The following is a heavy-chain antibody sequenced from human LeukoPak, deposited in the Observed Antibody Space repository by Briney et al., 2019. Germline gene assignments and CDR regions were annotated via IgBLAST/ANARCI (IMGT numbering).Heavy chain of an antibody. CDR2: MNPNGGST. CDR1: RYTFTSYY. J-gene: IGHJ4*02. D-gene: IGHD1-26*01. CDR3: ARDQYTGREKDY. Sequence: GASVKVSCKASRYTFTSYYLHWVRQAPGQGLEWMGIMNPNGGSTRLAQKFQGRVSMTTDTFTGTVYMELSSLKSEDTAVYYCARDQYTGREKDYWGQGTLVIVSS. V-gene: IGHV1-46*01.